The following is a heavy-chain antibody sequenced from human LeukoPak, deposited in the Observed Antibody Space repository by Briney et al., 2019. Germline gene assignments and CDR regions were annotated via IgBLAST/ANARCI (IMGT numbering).Heavy chain of an antibody. Sequence: PSETPSLTCTVSGGSFSSYYWTWIRQPPGKGLEWIGYIDHSGSTNYNPSLKSRVSISSDTSKNQFSLELSSVTAADTAVYYCARLKATVSIHAYFDSWGQGTLVTVSS. J-gene: IGHJ4*02. CDR3: ARLKATVSIHAYFDS. V-gene: IGHV4-59*01. CDR1: GGSFSSYY. CDR2: IDHSGST. D-gene: IGHD4-17*01.